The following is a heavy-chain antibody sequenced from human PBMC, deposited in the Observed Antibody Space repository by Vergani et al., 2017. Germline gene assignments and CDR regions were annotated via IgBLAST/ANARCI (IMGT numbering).Heavy chain of an antibody. CDR3: ARDADYVWGSYRYSWFDP. CDR1: GRSISSYY. CDR2: IYYSGST. D-gene: IGHD3-16*02. J-gene: IGHJ5*02. V-gene: IGHV4-59*01. Sequence: QVQLQESGPGLVKPSETLSLTCTVSGRSISSYYWSWIRQPPGKGLEWIGYIYYSGSTNYNPSLKSRVTISVDTSKNQFSLKLSSVTAADTAVYYCARDADYVWGSYRYSWFDPWGQGTLVTVSS.